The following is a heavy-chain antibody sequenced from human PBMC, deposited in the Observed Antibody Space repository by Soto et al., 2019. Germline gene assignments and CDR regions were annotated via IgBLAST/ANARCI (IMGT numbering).Heavy chain of an antibody. CDR2: IYYSGST. D-gene: IGHD6-19*01. CDR3: ARSIAVAGIDY. CDR1: GCSISSYY. J-gene: IGHJ4*02. V-gene: IGHV4-59*01. Sequence: QVQLQESGPGLVKPSETLSLTCTVSGCSISSYYWSWIRQPPGKGLEWIGYIYYSGSTNYNPSLKSRVTISVDTAKNQFSLKLSSVTAADTAVYYCARSIAVAGIDYWGQGTLVTVSS.